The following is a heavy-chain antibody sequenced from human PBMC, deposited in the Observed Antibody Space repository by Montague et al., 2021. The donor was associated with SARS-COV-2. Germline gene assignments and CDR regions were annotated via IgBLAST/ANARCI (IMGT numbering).Heavy chain of an antibody. CDR2: INQGGIT. D-gene: IGHD3-22*01. V-gene: IGHV4-34*01. Sequence: SETLSLTCAVYGGSFNDYYWSWIRQPPGKGLEWIGEINQGGITNYSPSLKSRVTISADTSKNQFSLKLKSVTAADTANYYCARGHQGVAMIVVVMIGAEYYFDYWGQGSLVTVSS. J-gene: IGHJ4*02. CDR1: GGSFNDYY. CDR3: ARGHQGVAMIVVVMIGAEYYFDY.